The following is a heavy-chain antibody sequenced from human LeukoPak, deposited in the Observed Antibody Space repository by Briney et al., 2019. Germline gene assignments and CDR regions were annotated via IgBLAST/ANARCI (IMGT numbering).Heavy chain of an antibody. CDR2: IYHSGST. Sequence: SETLSLTCTVSGGSISSYYWSWIRQPPGKGLEWIGYIYHSGSTYYNPSLKSRVTISVDRSKNQFSLKLSSVTAADTAVYYCARGDGDHDWYFDLWGRGTLVTVSS. CDR3: ARGDGDHDWYFDL. V-gene: IGHV4-59*12. J-gene: IGHJ2*01. CDR1: GGSISSYY. D-gene: IGHD4-17*01.